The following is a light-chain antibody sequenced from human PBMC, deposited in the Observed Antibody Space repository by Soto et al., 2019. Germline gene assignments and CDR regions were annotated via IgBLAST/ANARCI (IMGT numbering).Light chain of an antibody. CDR1: ISDVGGYNY. CDR3: CSSAGSYSYV. V-gene: IGLV2-11*01. J-gene: IGLJ1*01. CDR2: DVS. Sequence: QSALTQPRSVSGSPGQSVTISCTGTISDVGGYNYVSWYQQHPGKAPNLMIYDVSKRPSGVPDRFSGSKSGNTASLTISGLQAEDEADYYCCSSAGSYSYVFGPGTKLTVL.